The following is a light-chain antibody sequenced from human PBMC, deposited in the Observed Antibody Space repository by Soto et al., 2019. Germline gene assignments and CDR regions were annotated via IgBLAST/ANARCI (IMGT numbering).Light chain of an antibody. Sequence: DIQITQSPSTLSASVGDIVTITCRASQSISNWLAWYQQKPGKAPKLLIYKASTLKSGVPSRFSGSGSGTEFTLTISSLQPDDFATYYCQHYNSYSEAFGQGTKVDIK. V-gene: IGKV1-5*03. CDR1: QSISNW. CDR3: QHYNSYSEA. CDR2: KAS. J-gene: IGKJ1*01.